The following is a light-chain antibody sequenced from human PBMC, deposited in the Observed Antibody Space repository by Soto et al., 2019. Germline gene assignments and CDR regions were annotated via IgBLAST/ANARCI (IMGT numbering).Light chain of an antibody. J-gene: IGKJ5*01. CDR1: QSVSSN. CDR3: QQYNNCPPTT. CDR2: GAS. V-gene: IGKV3-15*01. Sequence: EIVMTQSPATLSVSPGERATLSCRASQSVSSNLAWYQQKPGQAPRLLIYGASTRATGIPARFSGSGSGTEFTLTISSLQSEDFAVYYCQQYNNCPPTTFGQGPRLEI.